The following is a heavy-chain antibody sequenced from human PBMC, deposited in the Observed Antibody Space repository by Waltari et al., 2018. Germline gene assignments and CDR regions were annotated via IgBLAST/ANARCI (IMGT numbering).Heavy chain of an antibody. Sequence: QVHLVQSGAEVKKPGASVTVSCEASGYTFTNYGMHWVRQAPGQRLEWMGWLNVGDGTTKSYRKLQDRFIISRDTAATTPYMGLSSLRSEDTAVYYCARDWGYLYDNSGHLDYGMDVWGQATTVTVSS. CDR2: LNVGDGTT. CDR1: GYTFTNYG. CDR3: ARDWGYLYDNSGHLDYGMDV. D-gene: IGHD3-22*01. J-gene: IGHJ6*02. V-gene: IGHV1-3*01.